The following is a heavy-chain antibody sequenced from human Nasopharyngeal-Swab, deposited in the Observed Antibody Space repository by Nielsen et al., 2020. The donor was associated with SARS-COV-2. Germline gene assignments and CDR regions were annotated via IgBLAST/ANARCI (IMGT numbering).Heavy chain of an antibody. CDR2: ISRTSST. V-gene: IGHV3-23*01. CDR1: GFTFSSYA. D-gene: IGHD1-26*01. Sequence: GGSLRLSCAASGFTFSSYAMNWVRQAPGKGLEWVSAISRTSSTYYADSVKGRFTVSRDNSKNTLYLQMNSLRAEDTAVYYCAKGTGATYRAIDYWGQGTLVTVSS. CDR3: AKGTGATYRAIDY. J-gene: IGHJ4*02.